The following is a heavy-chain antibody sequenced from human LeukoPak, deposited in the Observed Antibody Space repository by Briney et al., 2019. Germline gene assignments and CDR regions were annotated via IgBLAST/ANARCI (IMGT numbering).Heavy chain of an antibody. V-gene: IGHV4-34*01. CDR2: INHSGST. J-gene: IGHJ2*01. CDR1: GGSFSGYY. CDR3: ARGGRSLVAAQFDL. D-gene: IGHD2-15*01. Sequence: PSETLSLTCAVYGGSFSGYYWGWIRQPPGKGLEWIGEINHSGSTNYNPSLKSRVTISVDTSKNQFSLKLSSVTAADTAVYYCARGGRSLVAAQFDLWGRGTLVTVSS.